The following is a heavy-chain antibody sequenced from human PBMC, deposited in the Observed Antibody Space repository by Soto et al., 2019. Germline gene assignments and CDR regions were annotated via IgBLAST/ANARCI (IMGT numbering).Heavy chain of an antibody. V-gene: IGHV3-30-3*01. Sequence: ILQEPGKGLEWEAVISYDVSNKYYADSVKGRFTISRDNSKNTLYLQMNSLRAEDTAVYYCARGAVARQYYFDYWGQGTLVTVSS. CDR3: ARGAVARQYYFDY. D-gene: IGHD4-4*01. J-gene: IGHJ4*02. CDR2: ISYDVSNK.